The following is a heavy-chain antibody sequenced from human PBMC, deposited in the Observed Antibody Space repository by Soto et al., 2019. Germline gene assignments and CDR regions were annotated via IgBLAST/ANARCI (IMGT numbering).Heavy chain of an antibody. J-gene: IGHJ5*02. D-gene: IGHD4-17*01. CDR3: ARDPYGDYLQNWFDP. V-gene: IGHV1-3*01. Sequence: GASVKVSCKASGYTFTSYAMHWVRQAPGQRLEWMGWINAGNGNTKYSQKFQGRVTITRDTSASTAYMELSSLRSEDTAVYYCARDPYGDYLQNWFDPWGQGTLVTVSS. CDR1: GYTFTSYA. CDR2: INAGNGNT.